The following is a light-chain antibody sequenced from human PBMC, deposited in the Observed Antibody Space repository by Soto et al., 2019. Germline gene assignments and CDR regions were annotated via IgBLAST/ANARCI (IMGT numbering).Light chain of an antibody. CDR1: QSVSYY. V-gene: IGKV3D-15*01. CDR2: GVF. CDR3: QHYGYPQWT. J-gene: IGKJ1*01. Sequence: EILMTQSPATLSVSPGERVTFSCRASQSVSYYLAWYQQRPGQPPRLLIYGVFTRADDIPDRFSGSGSGTDFTLTISSLQPEDFAVYYCQHYGYPQWTFGQGTKVDIK.